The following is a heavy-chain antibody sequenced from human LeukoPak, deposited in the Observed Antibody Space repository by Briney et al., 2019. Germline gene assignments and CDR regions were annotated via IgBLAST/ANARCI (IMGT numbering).Heavy chain of an antibody. Sequence: GGSLRLSCAASGFTFSDYYMSWIRQAPGKGLEWVSYISSSGSTIYYADSVKGRFTISRDNAKNSLYLQMNSPRAEDTAVYYCAGAATNGSAYNWFDPWGQGTLVTVSS. J-gene: IGHJ5*02. CDR3: AGAATNGSAYNWFDP. CDR2: ISSSGSTI. CDR1: GFTFSDYY. V-gene: IGHV3-11*01. D-gene: IGHD3-10*01.